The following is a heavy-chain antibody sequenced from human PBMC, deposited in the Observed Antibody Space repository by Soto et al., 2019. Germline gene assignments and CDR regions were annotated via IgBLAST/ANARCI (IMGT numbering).Heavy chain of an antibody. CDR3: ARSAAGTLGY. D-gene: IGHD6-13*01. Sequence: QVQLQQWGAGLLKPSETLSLTCAVYGGSFSGYYWSWIRQPPGKGLEWIGEINHSGSTNYNPSLNSRVTISVDTSKNQFSLKLSSVTAADTAVYYCARSAAGTLGYWGQGTLVTVSS. CDR2: INHSGST. V-gene: IGHV4-34*01. J-gene: IGHJ4*02. CDR1: GGSFSGYY.